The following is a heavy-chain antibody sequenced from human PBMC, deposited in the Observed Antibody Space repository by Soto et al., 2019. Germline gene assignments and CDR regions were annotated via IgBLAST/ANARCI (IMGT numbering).Heavy chain of an antibody. J-gene: IGHJ6*02. CDR2: IYSGGST. Sequence: GGSLRLSCAASGFTVSSNYMSWVRQAPGKGLEWVSVIYSGGSTYYADSVKGRFTISRDNSKNTLYLQMNSLRAEDTAVYYCARDISNYYYYGMDVWGQGTTVTVSS. V-gene: IGHV3-53*01. D-gene: IGHD4-4*01. CDR1: GFTVSSNY. CDR3: ARDISNYYYYGMDV.